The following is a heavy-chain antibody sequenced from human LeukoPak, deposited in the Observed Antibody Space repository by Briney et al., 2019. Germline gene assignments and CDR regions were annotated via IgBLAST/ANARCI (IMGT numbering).Heavy chain of an antibody. CDR2: IYYSGST. V-gene: IGHV4-59*01. CDR1: GGSIRTYY. Sequence: SETLSLTCTVSGGSIRTYYWTWIRQPPGKGLEWIGYIYYSGSTIYNPSLKSRLSISVETSKNQFSLKLRSVTTADTAVYFCAREYCSGGSCGWFDSWGQGTLVTVSS. J-gene: IGHJ5*01. D-gene: IGHD2-15*01. CDR3: AREYCSGGSCGWFDS.